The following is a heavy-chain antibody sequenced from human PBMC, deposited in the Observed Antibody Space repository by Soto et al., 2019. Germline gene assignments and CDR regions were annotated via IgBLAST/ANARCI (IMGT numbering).Heavy chain of an antibody. D-gene: IGHD5-18*01. V-gene: IGHV4-59*01. J-gene: IGHJ4*02. Sequence: PSETLSLTCTVSGGSISSYYWSWIRQPPGKGLEWIGYIYYSGSTNYNPSLKSRVTISVDTSKNQFSLKLSSVTAADTAVYHCARERRGYSYGYQGTYFDYWGQGTLVTVSS. CDR1: GGSISSYY. CDR3: ARERRGYSYGYQGTYFDY. CDR2: IYYSGST.